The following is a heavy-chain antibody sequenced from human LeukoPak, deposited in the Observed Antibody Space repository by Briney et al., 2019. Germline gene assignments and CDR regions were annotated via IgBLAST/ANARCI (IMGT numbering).Heavy chain of an antibody. V-gene: IGHV3-74*01. D-gene: IGHD5-18*01. Sequence: GGSLRLSCAASGFTFSSYAMSWVRQAPGKGLVWVSRINSDGSSTSYADSVKGRFTISRDNAKNTLYLQMNSLRAEDTAIYYCARRGYRYGSEDYYYYYGMDVWGQGTTVTVSS. CDR1: GFTFSSYA. CDR2: INSDGSST. CDR3: ARRGYRYGSEDYYYYYGMDV. J-gene: IGHJ6*02.